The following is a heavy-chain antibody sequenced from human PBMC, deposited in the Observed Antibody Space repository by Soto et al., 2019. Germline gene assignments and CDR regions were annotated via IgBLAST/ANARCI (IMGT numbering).Heavy chain of an antibody. J-gene: IGHJ4*02. CDR3: ARDPAPSGWYDY. CDR1: VFTFSNYW. V-gene: IGHV3-74*01. Sequence: PWGALRLSCPASVFTFSNYWMHWVRQGSGKGLVWVSRINSDGSSTSYADSVKGRFTISRDNAKNTLYLQMNSLRAEDTAVYYCARDPAPSGWYDYWGQGTLVTVSS. CDR2: INSDGSST. D-gene: IGHD6-19*01.